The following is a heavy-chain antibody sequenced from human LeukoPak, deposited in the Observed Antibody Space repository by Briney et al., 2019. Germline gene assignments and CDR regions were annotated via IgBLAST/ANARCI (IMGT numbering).Heavy chain of an antibody. CDR2: IYHSGST. CDR1: GGSISGDH. V-gene: IGHV4-59*12. J-gene: IGHJ1*01. D-gene: IGHD3-16*01. CDR3: ARGSFYVWQV. Sequence: SETLSLTCTVSGGSISGDHWNWIRQPPGKGLEWIGEIYHSGSTNYNPSLKTRVTISVDNSKNQFSLKLTSVTAADTAVYYCARGSFYVWQVWGQGTLVTVSS.